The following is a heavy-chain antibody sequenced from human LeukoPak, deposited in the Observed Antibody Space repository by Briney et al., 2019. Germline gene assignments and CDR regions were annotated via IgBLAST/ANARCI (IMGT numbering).Heavy chain of an antibody. CDR1: GYSFTNYW. D-gene: IGHD5-24*01. Sequence: GESLKISCKGSGYSFTNYWIAWVRQMPGKGLEWMGIIYPGDSDTTYSPSFQGQVTISADKSISTAYLQWSSLKASDTAMYYCARQLEIAAWYYFDYWGQGTLVTVSS. J-gene: IGHJ4*02. V-gene: IGHV5-51*01. CDR2: IYPGDSDT. CDR3: ARQLEIAAWYYFDY.